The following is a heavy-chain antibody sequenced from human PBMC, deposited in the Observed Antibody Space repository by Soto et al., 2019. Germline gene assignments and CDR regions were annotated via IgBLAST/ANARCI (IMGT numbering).Heavy chain of an antibody. CDR1: GYTFTSYG. Sequence: ASVKVSCKASGYTFTSYGISWVRQAPGQGLEWMGWISAYNGNTNYAQKLQGRVTMTTDTSTSTAYMELRSLRSDATAVYYCARVVRGVIIKSDSHYAMDVWGEGISVTGS. D-gene: IGHD3-10*01. J-gene: IGHJ6*02. V-gene: IGHV1-18*04. CDR3: ARVVRGVIIKSDSHYAMDV. CDR2: ISAYNGNT.